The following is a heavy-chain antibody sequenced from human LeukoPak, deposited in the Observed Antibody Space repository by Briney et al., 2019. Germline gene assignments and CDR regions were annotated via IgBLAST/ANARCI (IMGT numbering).Heavy chain of an antibody. D-gene: IGHD6-19*01. CDR1: GFTFSSYA. CDR3: ARTREQWQVLDY. CDR2: ISGSGGST. J-gene: IGHJ4*02. V-gene: IGHV3-23*01. Sequence: PGGSLRLSCAASGFTFSSYAMSWVRQAPGKGLEWVSAISGSGGSTYYADSVKGRFTISRDNSKNMVFLQMNSLSSEDTAVYYCARTREQWQVLDYWGQGTLVTVSS.